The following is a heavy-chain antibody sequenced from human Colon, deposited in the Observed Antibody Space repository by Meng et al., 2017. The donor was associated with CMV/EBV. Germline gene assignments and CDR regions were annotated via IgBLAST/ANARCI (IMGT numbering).Heavy chain of an antibody. CDR2: IVTTGSAA. CDR3: VRDNARVQGNIPILVVPQGFDY. J-gene: IGHJ4*02. D-gene: IGHD3-22*01. CDR1: GFTFSDYY. V-gene: IGHV3-11*04. Sequence: GGSLRLSCAASGFTFSDYYMSWIRQAPGRGLEWVASIVTTGSAAYYADSVKGRFTISRDNAKNSLYLQMSSLSAEDTAVYYCVRDNARVQGNIPILVVPQGFDYWGQGTVVTVSS.